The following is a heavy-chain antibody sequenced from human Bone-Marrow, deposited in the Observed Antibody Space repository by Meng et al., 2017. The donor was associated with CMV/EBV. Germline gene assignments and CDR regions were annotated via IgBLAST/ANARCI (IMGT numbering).Heavy chain of an antibody. Sequence: SVKVSCKASGGTFSSYTISWVRQAPGQGLEWMGGIIPILGIANYAQKFQGRVTITADKSTSTAYMELSSLRSEDTAVYYCARVNGGVRIDYWGQGTLVTVSS. CDR2: IIPILGIA. D-gene: IGHD3-16*01. CDR1: GGTFSSYT. CDR3: ARVNGGVRIDY. V-gene: IGHV1-69*10. J-gene: IGHJ4*02.